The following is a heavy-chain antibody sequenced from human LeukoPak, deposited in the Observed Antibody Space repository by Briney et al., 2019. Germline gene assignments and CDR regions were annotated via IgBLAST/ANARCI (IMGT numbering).Heavy chain of an antibody. J-gene: IGHJ3*02. Sequence: KPSETLSLTCTVSGGSISSYYWSWIRQPPGKGLEWIGYIYYSGSTSYNPSLKSRVTISVDTSKNQFSLKLSSVTAADTAVYYCARSVLRYFDWLPPGDAFDIWGQGTMVTVSS. V-gene: IGHV4-59*01. CDR3: ARSVLRYFDWLPPGDAFDI. CDR1: GGSISSYY. CDR2: IYYSGST. D-gene: IGHD3-9*01.